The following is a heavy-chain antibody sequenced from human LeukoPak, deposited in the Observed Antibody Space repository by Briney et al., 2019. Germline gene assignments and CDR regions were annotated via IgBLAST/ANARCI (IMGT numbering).Heavy chain of an antibody. CDR1: GFTFSSYA. D-gene: IGHD4-17*01. CDR3: AKDQGYGYPLQGGLHVDY. CDR2: ISGSGGST. Sequence: GGSLRLSCAASGFTFSSYAMSWVRQAPGKGLEWVSAISGSGGSTYYADSVKCRFTISRDNSKNTLYLQMNSLRAEDTAVYYCAKDQGYGYPLQGGLHVDYWGQGTLVTVSS. J-gene: IGHJ4*02. V-gene: IGHV3-23*01.